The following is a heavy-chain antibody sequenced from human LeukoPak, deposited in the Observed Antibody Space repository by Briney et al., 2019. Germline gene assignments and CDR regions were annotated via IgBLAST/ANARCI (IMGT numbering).Heavy chain of an antibody. V-gene: IGHV1-8*01. Sequence: GASVKVSCKASGYTFTSYDINWVRQATGQGLEWMGWMNPNSGNTGYAQKFQGRVTMTRNTSISTAYMELSSLRSEDTAVYYCARGNLYSRTFDYWGQGTLVTVSS. CDR2: MNPNSGNT. D-gene: IGHD6-13*01. CDR3: ARGNLYSRTFDY. J-gene: IGHJ4*02. CDR1: GYTFTSYD.